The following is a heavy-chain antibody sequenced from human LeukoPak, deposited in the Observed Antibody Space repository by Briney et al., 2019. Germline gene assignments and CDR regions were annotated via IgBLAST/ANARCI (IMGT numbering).Heavy chain of an antibody. Sequence: SETLSLTCTVSGGSISSYYWSWIRQPPGKGLEWIGYIYYSGATHYNPSLTSRVTISVDTSRNQFSLKLSSVTAADTAVYYCARVPIAAAAPGAFDIWGQGTMVTVSS. D-gene: IGHD6-13*01. J-gene: IGHJ3*02. V-gene: IGHV4-59*01. CDR2: IYYSGAT. CDR3: ARVPIAAAAPGAFDI. CDR1: GGSISSYY.